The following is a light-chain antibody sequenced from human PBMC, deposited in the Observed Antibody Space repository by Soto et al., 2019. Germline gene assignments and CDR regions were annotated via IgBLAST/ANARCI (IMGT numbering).Light chain of an antibody. V-gene: IGLV2-11*01. J-gene: IGLJ2*01. Sequence: SVLTQPRSVSGSPGQSVTTSCTGTSSDVGGYNYVSWYQQHPGKAPKLMIYDVSKRPSGVPDRFSGSKSGNTASLTISGLQAEDEADYYCCSYAGSYTVVFGGGTKLTVL. CDR1: SSDVGGYNY. CDR3: CSYAGSYTVV. CDR2: DVS.